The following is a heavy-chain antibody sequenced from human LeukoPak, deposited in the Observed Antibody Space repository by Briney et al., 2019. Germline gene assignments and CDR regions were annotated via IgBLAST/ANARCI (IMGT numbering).Heavy chain of an antibody. CDR2: ISGSGGST. CDR3: AKTPGQQLVLGWFDP. CDR1: GFTFSSYA. D-gene: IGHD6-13*01. Sequence: PGGSLRLSCAASGFTFSSYAMSWVRQAPGKGLEWVSAISGSGGSTYYADSVKGRFTISRDNSKNTLYLQMNGLRAEDTAVYYCAKTPGQQLVLGWFDPWGQGTLVTVSS. V-gene: IGHV3-23*01. J-gene: IGHJ5*02.